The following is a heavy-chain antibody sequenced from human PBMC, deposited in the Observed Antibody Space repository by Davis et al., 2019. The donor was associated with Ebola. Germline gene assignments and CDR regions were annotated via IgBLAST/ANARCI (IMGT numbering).Heavy chain of an antibody. CDR2: AHGANGNT. CDR1: GFTLTNYA. V-gene: IGHV1-3*01. J-gene: IGHJ4*02. CDR3: ARASFGYNSGWYADY. Sequence: AASVTVSCTASGFTLTNYAIHWVRPAPGQRLEWMGWAHGANGNTKYSQRFQGRVTITTDTSASTVYLDLTSLRSDDTAVFYWARASFGYNSGWYADYWGPGSLVTVSS. D-gene: IGHD6-19*01.